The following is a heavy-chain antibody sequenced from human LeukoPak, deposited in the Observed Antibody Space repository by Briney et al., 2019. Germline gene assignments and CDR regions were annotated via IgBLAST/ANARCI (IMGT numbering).Heavy chain of an antibody. Sequence: GGSLRLSCAASGFSISGYNMHWVRQAPGKGLEWVSSISGSSNFIYYTESLKGRLTISRDNAKNSLYLQMNSLRPEDTAVYYCARVGGELLPLDRWGLGTLVTVSS. CDR1: GFSISGYN. D-gene: IGHD1-7*01. CDR3: ARVGGELLPLDR. V-gene: IGHV3-21*01. J-gene: IGHJ4*02. CDR2: ISGSSNFI.